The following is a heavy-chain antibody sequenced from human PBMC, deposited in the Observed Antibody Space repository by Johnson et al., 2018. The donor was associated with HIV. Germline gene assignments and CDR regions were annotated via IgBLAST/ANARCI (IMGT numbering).Heavy chain of an antibody. D-gene: IGHD1-1*01. Sequence: MQLVESGGGVVQPGGSLRLSCAASGFTFSSYGMHWVRQAPGKGLEWVAFTRYDGSNKYYADSVKGRFTIPRDNSKNPLYLQMNSLSADDTAVDDCAKDRTGCDAFDIWGQGTMVTVSS. CDR3: AKDRTGCDAFDI. V-gene: IGHV3-30*02. J-gene: IGHJ3*02. CDR2: TRYDGSNK. CDR1: GFTFSSYG.